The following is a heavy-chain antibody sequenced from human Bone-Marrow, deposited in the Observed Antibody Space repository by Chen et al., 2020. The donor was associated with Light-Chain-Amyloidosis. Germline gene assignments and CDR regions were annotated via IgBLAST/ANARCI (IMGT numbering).Heavy chain of an antibody. CDR1: GFSFSSYA. Sequence: EVQLLESGGGLVQPGGSLRLSCAASGFSFSSYAMTWVRQAPGKGLEWVSTITRSGAGTYSADSVKGRFAIFRDTSKSTLFLRMNSLRADDTAVYYCAKSRTYYNEVDFWGQGTLVTVSS. CDR2: ITRSGAGT. D-gene: IGHD1-26*01. J-gene: IGHJ4*02. CDR3: AKSRTYYNEVDF. V-gene: IGHV3-23*01.